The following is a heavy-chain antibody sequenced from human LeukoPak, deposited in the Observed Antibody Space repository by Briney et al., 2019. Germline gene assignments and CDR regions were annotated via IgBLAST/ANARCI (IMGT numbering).Heavy chain of an antibody. Sequence: ASVKVSCKASGYTFTGYYMHWVRQAPGQGPEWMGWINPNSGGTNYAQKFQGRVTMTRDTSISTAYMELSRLRSDDTAVYYCARDGITMVRGVITRSFYFDYWGQGTLVTVSS. CDR3: ARDGITMVRGVITRSFYFDY. J-gene: IGHJ4*02. V-gene: IGHV1-2*02. CDR2: INPNSGGT. CDR1: GYTFTGYY. D-gene: IGHD3-10*01.